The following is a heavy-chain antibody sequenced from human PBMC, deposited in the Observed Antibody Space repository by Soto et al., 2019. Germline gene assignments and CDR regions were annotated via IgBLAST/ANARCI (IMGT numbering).Heavy chain of an antibody. CDR3: ARGPRVSSTGTGAH. Sequence: GSLRLAWAVSGFTFSAHWMHWVRQVAGKGLTWVSRISDDGSTATYADSVKGRFIISRDNAKNSLYLEMNTLRADDSGLYYCARGPRVSSTGTGAHWGRGTLVTVSS. J-gene: IGHJ4*02. CDR2: ISDDGSTA. D-gene: IGHD1-1*01. CDR1: GFTFSAHW. V-gene: IGHV3-74*01.